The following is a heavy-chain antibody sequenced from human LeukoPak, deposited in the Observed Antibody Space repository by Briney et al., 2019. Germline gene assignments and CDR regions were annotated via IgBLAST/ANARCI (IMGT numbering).Heavy chain of an antibody. V-gene: IGHV1-18*01. J-gene: IGHJ6*02. CDR2: ISTNSGHT. Sequence: GASVKVSCKAAGYSFTIYGISWVRQAPGQGLEWMGWISTNSGHTDYAQKYQGRVTMTTDTSTSTAYMELKSLRSDDTAVYYCTRDGSSWSGGGMDVWGQGTTVIVSS. CDR3: TRDGSSWSGGGMDV. CDR1: GYSFTIYG. D-gene: IGHD6-13*01.